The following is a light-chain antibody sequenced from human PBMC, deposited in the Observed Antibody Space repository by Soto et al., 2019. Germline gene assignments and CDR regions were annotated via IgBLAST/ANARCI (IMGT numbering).Light chain of an antibody. CDR2: EVS. Sequence: QSVLTQPASVSGSPGQSITISCTGTSSDVGGYNYVSWYQQHPGKAPKVIIFEVSNRPSGVSNRFSGSKSGNTASLTISGLLAEDEADYYCCSYAGGSNVFGTGTKLTVL. V-gene: IGLV2-14*01. CDR3: CSYAGGSNV. J-gene: IGLJ1*01. CDR1: SSDVGGYNY.